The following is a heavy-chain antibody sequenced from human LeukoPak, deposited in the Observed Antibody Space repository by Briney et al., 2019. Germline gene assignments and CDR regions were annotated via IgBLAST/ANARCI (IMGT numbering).Heavy chain of an antibody. CDR3: ARFSSIAAAGQDY. J-gene: IGHJ4*02. CDR2: IYYSGST. D-gene: IGHD6-13*01. V-gene: IGHV4-59*01. Sequence: PSETLSLTCTVSGGSISSYYWSWIRQPPGKGLEWIGYIYYSGSTNYNPSLKSRVTISVDTSKNQFSLKLSSVTAADTAVYYCARFSSIAAAGQDYWGQGTLVTVSS. CDR1: GGSISSYY.